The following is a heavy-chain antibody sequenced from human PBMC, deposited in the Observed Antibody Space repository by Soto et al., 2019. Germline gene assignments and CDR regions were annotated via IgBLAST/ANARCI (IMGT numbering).Heavy chain of an antibody. V-gene: IGHV3-9*01. CDR2: ISWNSVIT. CDR3: ARRDSGRQPPDY. J-gene: IGHJ4*02. CDR1: GFTFDDYA. Sequence: SLKISCAASGFTFDDYAMHWVRQAPGKGLEWVSGISWNSVITGYADSVKGRFTISRDNAKNSLYLQMNSLRAEDTALYYCARRDSGRQPPDYWGQGTLVTVSS. D-gene: IGHD6-13*01.